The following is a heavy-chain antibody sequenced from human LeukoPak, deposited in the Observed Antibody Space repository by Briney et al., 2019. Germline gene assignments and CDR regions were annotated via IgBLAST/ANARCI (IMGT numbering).Heavy chain of an antibody. CDR3: ARDGAVGYCSGGSCLVGADY. CDR2: INTNTGNP. V-gene: IGHV7-4-1*02. CDR1: GYTFTSYA. J-gene: IGHJ4*02. Sequence: ASVKVSCKASGYTFTSYAMNWVRQAPGQGLEWMGWINTNTGNPTYAQGFTGRFVFSLDTSVSTAYLQISSLKAEDTAVYYCARDGAVGYCSGGSCLVGADYWGQGTLVTVSS. D-gene: IGHD2-15*01.